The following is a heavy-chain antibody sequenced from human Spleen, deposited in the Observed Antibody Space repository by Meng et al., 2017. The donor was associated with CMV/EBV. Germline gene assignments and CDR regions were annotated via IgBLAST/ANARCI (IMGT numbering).Heavy chain of an antibody. CDR3: ARAVKVWSGYYYHYYGMDV. D-gene: IGHD3-3*01. CDR1: GGSISSSSYY. J-gene: IGHJ6*02. CDR2: IYYSGST. V-gene: IGHV4-39*07. Sequence: SETLSLTCTVSGGSISSSSYYWGWIRQPPGKGLEWIGSIYYSGSTYSNPSLMSRVTISVDTSKNQFSLKLSSVTAADTAVYYCARAVKVWSGYYYHYYGMDVWGQGTTVTVSS.